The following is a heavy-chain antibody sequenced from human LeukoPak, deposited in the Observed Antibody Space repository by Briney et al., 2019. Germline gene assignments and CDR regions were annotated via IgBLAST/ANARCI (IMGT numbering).Heavy chain of an antibody. D-gene: IGHD6-6*01. CDR2: IYSGVST. Sequence: GGSLRLSCAASGFTVSSNYMSWVRQAPGGGLEWVSVIYSGVSTYYADSVKGRFTISRDNSKNTLYLQMNSLRAEDTAVYYCARTSSSSDYFDYWGQGTLVTVSS. V-gene: IGHV3-53*01. CDR3: ARTSSSSDYFDY. J-gene: IGHJ4*02. CDR1: GFTVSSNY.